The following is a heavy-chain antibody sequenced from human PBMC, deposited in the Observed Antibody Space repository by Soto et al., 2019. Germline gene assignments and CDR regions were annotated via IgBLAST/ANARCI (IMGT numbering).Heavy chain of an antibody. V-gene: IGHV2-5*01. CDR3: AHYDSSGYFSHFDS. Sequence: QIALQESGPTVVKPTQTLTLTCTFSGFSLTTTGVGVGWNRHAPGKALEWLAMVYWNDERRYSPSLKSRLTITQDTSKNQVVLTMTYMDPVDTATYFCAHYDSSGYFSHFDSWGQGTLVTVSS. J-gene: IGHJ4*02. CDR1: GFSLTTTGVG. D-gene: IGHD3-22*01. CDR2: VYWNDER.